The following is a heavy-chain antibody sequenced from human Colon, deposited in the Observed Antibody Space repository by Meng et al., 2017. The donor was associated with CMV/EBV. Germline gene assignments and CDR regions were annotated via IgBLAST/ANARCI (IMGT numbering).Heavy chain of an antibody. CDR2: MNPNSGNT. CDR3: ASRAGDYFDY. J-gene: IGHJ4*02. D-gene: IGHD6-19*01. Sequence: ASVKVSCKASGDTVMTSDINWVRLAPGQGLEWMGWMNPNSGNTAYAQKFQGRVTMTRDTSINTAYMELSSLGSDDAAVYYCASRAGDYFDYWGQGTLVTVS. CDR1: GDTVMTSD. V-gene: IGHV1-8*01.